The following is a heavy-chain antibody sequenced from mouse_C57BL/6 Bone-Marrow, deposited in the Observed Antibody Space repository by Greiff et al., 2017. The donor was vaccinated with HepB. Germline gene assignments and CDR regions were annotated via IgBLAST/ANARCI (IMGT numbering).Heavy chain of an antibody. V-gene: IGHV1-4*01. D-gene: IGHD1-1*01. CDR2: INPSSGYT. J-gene: IGHJ2*01. Sequence: QVQLQQSGAELARPGASVKMSCKASGYTFTSYTMHWVKQRPGQGLEWIGYINPSSGYTKYNQKFKDKATLTADKSSSTAYIQLSSLTSEDSAVYYCARNPYYYGRGYYFDYWGQGTTLTVSS. CDR3: ARNPYYYGRGYYFDY. CDR1: GYTFTSYT.